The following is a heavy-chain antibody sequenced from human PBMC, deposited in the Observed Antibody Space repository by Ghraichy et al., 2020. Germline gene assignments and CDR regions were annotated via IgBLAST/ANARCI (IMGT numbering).Heavy chain of an antibody. CDR1: GGSISSYY. CDR3: ARASGPPYYYYGMDV. J-gene: IGHJ6*02. Sequence: SETLSLTCTVSGGSISSYYWSWIRQPPGKGLEWIGYIYYSGSTNYNPSLKSRVTISVDTSKNQFSLKLSSVTAADTAVYYCARASGPPYYYYGMDVWGQGTTVTVSS. V-gene: IGHV4-59*01. CDR2: IYYSGST.